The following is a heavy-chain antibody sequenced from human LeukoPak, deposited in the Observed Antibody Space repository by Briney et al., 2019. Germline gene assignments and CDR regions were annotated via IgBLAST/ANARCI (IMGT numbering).Heavy chain of an antibody. CDR1: GGSISSGSYY. CDR2: IYTSGST. Sequence: PSQTLSLTCTVSGGSISSGSYYWSWIRQPAGKGLEWIGRIYTSGSTNYNPSLKSRVTISVDTSKNQFSLKLSSVTAADTAVYYCATSAAAGTGYYFDYWGQGTLVTVSS. V-gene: IGHV4-61*02. D-gene: IGHD6-13*01. CDR3: ATSAAAGTGYYFDY. J-gene: IGHJ4*02.